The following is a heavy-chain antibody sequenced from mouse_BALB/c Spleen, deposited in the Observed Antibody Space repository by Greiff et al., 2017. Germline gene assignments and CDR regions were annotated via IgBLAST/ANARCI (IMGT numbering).Heavy chain of an antibody. V-gene: IGHV1S135*01. J-gene: IGHJ3*01. CDR2: IDPYNGGT. CDR1: GYSFTDYN. Sequence: EVKLMESGPELVKPGASVKVSCKASGYSFTDYNMYWVKQSHGKSLEWIGYIDPYNGGTSYNQKFKGKATLTVDKSSSTAFMHLNSLTSEDSAVYYCARLGDDYDDEFAYWGQGTLVTVSA. D-gene: IGHD2-4*01. CDR3: ARLGDDYDDEFAY.